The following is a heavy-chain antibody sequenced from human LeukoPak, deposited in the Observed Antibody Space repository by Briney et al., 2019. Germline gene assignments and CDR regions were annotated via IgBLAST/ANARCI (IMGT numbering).Heavy chain of an antibody. CDR1: GFTFSSYS. V-gene: IGHV4-39*07. J-gene: IGHJ5*02. CDR3: ARGRARVYRQFDP. CDR2: IYYSGST. Sequence: GSLRLSCAASGFTFSSYSMNWVRQPPGKGLEWIGSIYYSGSTYYNPSLKSRVTISVDTSKNQFSLKLSSVTAADTAVYYCARGRARVYRQFDPWGQGTLVTVSS. D-gene: IGHD3-16*02.